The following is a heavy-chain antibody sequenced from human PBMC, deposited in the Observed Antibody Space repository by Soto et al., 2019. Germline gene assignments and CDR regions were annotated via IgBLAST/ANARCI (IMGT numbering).Heavy chain of an antibody. CDR2: IYSGGST. CDR1: GFTVSSNY. V-gene: IGHV3-53*01. D-gene: IGHD3-9*01. J-gene: IGHJ3*02. Sequence: GGSLRLSCAASGFTVSSNYMSWVRQAPGKGLEWVSVIYSGGSTYYADSVKGRFTISRDNSKNTLYLQMNSLRAEDTAVYYCASNLNTGYYDILTGYHADAFDIWGQGTMVTVSS. CDR3: ASNLNTGYYDILTGYHADAFDI.